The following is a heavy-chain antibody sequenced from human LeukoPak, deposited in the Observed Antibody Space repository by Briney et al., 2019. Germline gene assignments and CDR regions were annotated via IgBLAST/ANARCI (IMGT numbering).Heavy chain of an antibody. CDR2: IISKAYGGTT. D-gene: IGHD1-26*01. CDR1: GFTFSSYE. CDR3: TRGRRATHDY. Sequence: GGSLRLSCAASGFTFSSYEMNWVRQAPGKGLEWVGFIISKAYGGTTEYAASVKGRFTISRDDSKSIAYLQMNRLKTEDTAVYYCTRGRRATHDYWGQGTLVTVSS. J-gene: IGHJ4*02. V-gene: IGHV3-49*04.